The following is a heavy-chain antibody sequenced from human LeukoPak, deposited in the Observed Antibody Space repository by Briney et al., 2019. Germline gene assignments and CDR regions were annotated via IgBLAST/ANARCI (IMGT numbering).Heavy chain of an antibody. J-gene: IGHJ5*02. Sequence: GGSLRLSCAAPGFTFSNAWMSWVRQAPGKGLEWVGRIKSKTDGGTTGYAAPVKGRFTISRDDSKNTLYLQMNSLKTEDTAVYYCTRDFWSGYSIDPWGQGTLVTVSS. CDR2: IKSKTDGGTT. D-gene: IGHD3-3*01. CDR1: GFTFSNAW. CDR3: TRDFWSGYSIDP. V-gene: IGHV3-15*01.